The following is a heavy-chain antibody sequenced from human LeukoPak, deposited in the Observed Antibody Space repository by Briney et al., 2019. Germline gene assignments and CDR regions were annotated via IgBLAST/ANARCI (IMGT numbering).Heavy chain of an antibody. Sequence: ASVKVSCKVSGYTLTQLSMHWVRQAPGKGLEWMGGFDPEDSETIYAQKFQGRVTVTEDTSTHTAYIELSSLRSEDPAVYYSATVVSPTGTPFDPWGQGTLVTVSS. D-gene: IGHD1-1*01. CDR2: FDPEDSET. J-gene: IGHJ5*02. CDR1: GYTLTQLS. CDR3: ATVVSPTGTPFDP. V-gene: IGHV1-24*01.